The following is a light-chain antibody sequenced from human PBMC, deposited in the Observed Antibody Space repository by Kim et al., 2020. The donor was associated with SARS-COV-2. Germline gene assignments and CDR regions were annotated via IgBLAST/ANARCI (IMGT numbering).Light chain of an antibody. CDR1: SLRNYY. CDR3: NSRDSSGDHVV. Sequence: ASGQTVRRTCQGDSLRNYYATWYQQRPGQAPVLVLYGKYNRPSGIPDRFSGSASGNTASLTITGAQAEDEADYYCNSRDSSGDHVVFGGGTQLTVL. V-gene: IGLV3-19*01. J-gene: IGLJ3*02. CDR2: GKY.